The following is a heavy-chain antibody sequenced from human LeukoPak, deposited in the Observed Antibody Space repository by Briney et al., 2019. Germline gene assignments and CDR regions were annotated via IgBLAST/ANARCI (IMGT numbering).Heavy chain of an antibody. V-gene: IGHV4-34*01. CDR2: IYYSGST. J-gene: IGHJ5*02. CDR1: GGSFSGYY. CDR3: ARGGYWFDP. Sequence: SETLSLTCAVYGGSFSGYYWSWIRQPPGKGLEWIGSIYYSGSTYYNPSLKSRVTISVDTSKNQFSLKLSSVTAADMAVYYCARGGYWFDPCGQGTLVTVSS.